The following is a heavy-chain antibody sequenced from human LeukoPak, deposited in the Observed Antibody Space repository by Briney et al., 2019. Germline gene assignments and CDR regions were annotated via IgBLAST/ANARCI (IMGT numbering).Heavy chain of an antibody. D-gene: IGHD5-12*01. CDR3: AKDLKSYSGYDYREIGPVDY. CDR1: GFTFSSYG. V-gene: IGHV3-30*18. CDR2: ISYDGSNK. Sequence: PGGSLRLSCAASGFTFSSYGMHWVRQAPGKGLEWVAVISYDGSNKYYADSVKGRFTISRDNSKNTLYLQMNSLRAEDTAVYYCAKDLKSYSGYDYREIGPVDYWGQGTLVTVSS. J-gene: IGHJ4*02.